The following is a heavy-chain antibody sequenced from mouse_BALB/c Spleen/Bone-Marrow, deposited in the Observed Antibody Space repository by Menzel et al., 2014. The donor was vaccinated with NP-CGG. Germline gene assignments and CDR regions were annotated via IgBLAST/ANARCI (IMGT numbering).Heavy chain of an antibody. CDR2: IHYSGST. J-gene: IGHJ4*01. Sequence: EVQLQQSGPDLVKPSQSLSLTCTVTGYSITSGYGWHWIRQFPGNKLEWMGYIHYSGSTNYNPSLKSRISITRATSKNQFFLHLDSVTAEDTATYYCARWDYGDYAMDYWGHGTSVTVSS. V-gene: IGHV3-1*02. CDR1: GYSITSGYG. D-gene: IGHD1-2*01. CDR3: ARWDYGDYAMDY.